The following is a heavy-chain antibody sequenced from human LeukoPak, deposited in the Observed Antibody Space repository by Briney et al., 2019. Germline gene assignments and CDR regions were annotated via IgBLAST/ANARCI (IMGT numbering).Heavy chain of an antibody. CDR3: ARSSSSWYYFDY. CDR2: IYYSVST. Sequence: PSQTLSLTCTVSGGSISSGGYYWSWIREHPGKGLEWIGYIYYSVSTYYNPSLKSRVTISVDTSKNQFSLKLSSVTAADTAVYYCARSSSSWYYFDYWGQGTLVTVSS. CDR1: GGSISSGGYY. V-gene: IGHV4-31*03. J-gene: IGHJ4*02. D-gene: IGHD6-13*01.